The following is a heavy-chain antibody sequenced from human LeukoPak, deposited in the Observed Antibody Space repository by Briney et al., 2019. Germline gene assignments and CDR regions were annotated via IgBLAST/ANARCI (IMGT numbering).Heavy chain of an antibody. CDR2: ISAYNGYT. Sequence: ASVKVSCKASGYTFTSYGISWVRQAPGQGLEWMGWISAYNGYTNYAQKLQGRVTMTTDTSTSTAYMELRSLRSDDTAVYYCARGDYFDSNGYYSFGYWGQGTLVTVSS. D-gene: IGHD3-22*01. CDR3: ARGDYFDSNGYYSFGY. J-gene: IGHJ4*02. V-gene: IGHV1-18*01. CDR1: GYTFTSYG.